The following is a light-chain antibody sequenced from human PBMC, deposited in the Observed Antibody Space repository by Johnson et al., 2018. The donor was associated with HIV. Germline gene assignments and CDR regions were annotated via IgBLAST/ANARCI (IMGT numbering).Light chain of an antibody. J-gene: IGLJ1*01. Sequence: QSVLTQPPSVSAAPGQKVTISCSGSSSNIGNNYVSWYQQLPGTAPKLLIYDTYKRPSGIPDRFSGSKSGTSATLGITGLQTGDEADYHCGTWDSRLSTGHVVETGTKVTVL. V-gene: IGLV1-51*01. CDR1: SSNIGNNY. CDR3: GTWDSRLSTGHV. CDR2: DTY.